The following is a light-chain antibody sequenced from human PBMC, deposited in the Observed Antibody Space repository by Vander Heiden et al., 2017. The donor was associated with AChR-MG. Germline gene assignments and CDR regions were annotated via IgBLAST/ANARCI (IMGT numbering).Light chain of an antibody. CDR3: QAWDGPTVV. V-gene: IGLV3-1*01. CDR1: QLGNKY. Sequence: SFDLTQPPSVSVSPGQTATIACSADQLGNKYVCWYQQKPGQSPVQVIYQNTNRPSGIPKRFSGSKSGKTATLTISGTQAIDEADYYCQAWDGPTVVFGGGTKLTVL. CDR2: QNT. J-gene: IGLJ2*01.